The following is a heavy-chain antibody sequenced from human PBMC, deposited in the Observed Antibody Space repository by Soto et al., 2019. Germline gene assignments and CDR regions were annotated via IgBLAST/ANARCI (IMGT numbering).Heavy chain of an antibody. J-gene: IGHJ4*02. Sequence: VGSLRLSCAASGSTFSSYAMSCVRHSPGKGLEWVSAISGSGGSTYYADSVKGRFTISRDNSKNTLYLQMNSLRAEDTDVYYCAKGKERSTYYYDSSGYRIFDYWGQGTLVTVSS. CDR2: ISGSGGST. CDR1: GSTFSSYA. D-gene: IGHD3-22*01. V-gene: IGHV3-23*01. CDR3: AKGKERSTYYYDSSGYRIFDY.